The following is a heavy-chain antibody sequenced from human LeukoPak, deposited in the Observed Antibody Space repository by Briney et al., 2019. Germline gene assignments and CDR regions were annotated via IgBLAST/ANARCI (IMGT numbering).Heavy chain of an antibody. V-gene: IGHV3-23*01. Sequence: GGSLRLSCAASGFSFSNYAMSWVRQAPGKGLEWVSVISGSGTITYHADSVKGRFTISRDNSKNTLNLQMNSLRAEDTALYYCATPYSSAWYTYWGQGTLVTVSS. CDR3: ATPYSSAWYTY. CDR1: GFSFSNYA. J-gene: IGHJ1*01. CDR2: ISGSGTIT. D-gene: IGHD6-19*01.